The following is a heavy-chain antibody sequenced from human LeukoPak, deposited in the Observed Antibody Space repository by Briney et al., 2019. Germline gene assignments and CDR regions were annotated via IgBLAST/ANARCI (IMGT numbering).Heavy chain of an antibody. J-gene: IGHJ6*02. CDR2: ISDRGDNK. D-gene: IGHD3-3*01. CDR1: GFTFSNHA. Sequence: GGSLRLSCATSGFTFSNHAMSWVRQAPGKGLEWVSAISDRGDNKQYTDSVKGRFTISRDNAKNSLYLQMNSLRAEDTAVYYCASLITIFGVVTQEDGMDVWGQGTTVTVSS. CDR3: ASLITIFGVVTQEDGMDV. V-gene: IGHV3-23*01.